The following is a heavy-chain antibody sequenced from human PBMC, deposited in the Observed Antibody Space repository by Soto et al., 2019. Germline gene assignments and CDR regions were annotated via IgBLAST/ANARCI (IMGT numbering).Heavy chain of an antibody. CDR1: GGTLRSYT. Sequence: QVQLVQSGAEVKKPGSSVKVSCKASGGTLRSYTISWVRQAPGQGLEWMGRIIPILGIANYAQKFQGRVTITADKSTSTAYMELSSLRSDDTAVYYCAKRLGKNYWYFDLWGRGTLVTVSS. CDR3: AKRLGKNYWYFDL. J-gene: IGHJ2*01. V-gene: IGHV1-69*02. D-gene: IGHD7-27*01. CDR2: IIPILGIA.